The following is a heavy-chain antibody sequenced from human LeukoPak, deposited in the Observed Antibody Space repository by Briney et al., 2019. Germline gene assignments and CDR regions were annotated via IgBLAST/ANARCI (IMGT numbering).Heavy chain of an antibody. Sequence: GGSLRLSCAASGFTFSSYAMSWVRQAPGKGLEWVSAISGSGGSTYYADSVRGRFTISRDNSKNTLYLQMNSLRAEDTAVYYCAKGVKSYSYAPFDYWGQGTLVTVSS. CDR2: ISGSGGST. CDR3: AKGVKSYSYAPFDY. CDR1: GFTFSSYA. V-gene: IGHV3-23*01. J-gene: IGHJ4*02. D-gene: IGHD5-18*01.